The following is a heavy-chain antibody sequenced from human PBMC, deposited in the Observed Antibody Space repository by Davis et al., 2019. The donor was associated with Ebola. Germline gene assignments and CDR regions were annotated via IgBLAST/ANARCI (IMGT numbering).Heavy chain of an antibody. Sequence: GESPKISCAASGFTFSSYAMSWVRQAPGKGLEWVSAISGSGGSTYYADSVKGRFTISRDNSKNTLYLQMNSLRAEDTAVYYCAKGDDYYYYYYGMDVWGQGTTVTVSS. D-gene: IGHD5-12*01. CDR1: GFTFSSYA. J-gene: IGHJ6*02. CDR3: AKGDDYYYYYYGMDV. CDR2: ISGSGGST. V-gene: IGHV3-23*01.